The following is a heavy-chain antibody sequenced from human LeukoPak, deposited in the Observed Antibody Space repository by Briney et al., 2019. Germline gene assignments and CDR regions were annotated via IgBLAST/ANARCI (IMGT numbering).Heavy chain of an antibody. CDR3: AKGGSGYFADL. CDR2: ISNDGGGT. J-gene: IGHJ5*02. V-gene: IGHV3-23*01. CDR1: GFIFNNYG. D-gene: IGHD3-22*01. Sequence: PGGSLRLSCAASGFIFNNYGLIWVRQAPGKGLQWVSAISNDGGGTTYADFVKGRFTISRDNSKNTLFLQMSSVRAEDTALYYCAKGGSGYFADLWGQGTLVTVSS.